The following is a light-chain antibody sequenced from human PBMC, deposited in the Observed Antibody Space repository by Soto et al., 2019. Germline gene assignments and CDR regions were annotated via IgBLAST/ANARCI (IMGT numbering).Light chain of an antibody. CDR3: QQRSNWPRFT. CDR2: DAS. J-gene: IGKJ3*01. V-gene: IGKV3-11*01. Sequence: EIVLTQSPATLSLSPGERATLSCRASQSVSSYLAWYQQKPGQAPRLLIYDASNSATGIPARFSGSGSATDFTLTISSLGPEDFAVYYCQQRSNWPRFTFGPGTKVDIK. CDR1: QSVSSY.